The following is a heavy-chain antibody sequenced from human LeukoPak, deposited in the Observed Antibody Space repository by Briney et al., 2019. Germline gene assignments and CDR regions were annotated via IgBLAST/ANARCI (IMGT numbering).Heavy chain of an antibody. CDR2: ISSSGSTI. J-gene: IGHJ6*02. CDR1: GFTFSSYS. D-gene: IGHD4-17*01. CDR3: ARAPYGDYGGYYYYGMDV. V-gene: IGHV3-48*04. Sequence: PGGSLRLSCAASGFTFSSYSMNWVRQAPGKGLEWVSYISSSGSTIYYADSVKGRFTISRDNAKNSLYLQMNSLRAEDTAVYYCARAPYGDYGGYYYYGMDVWGQGTTVTVSS.